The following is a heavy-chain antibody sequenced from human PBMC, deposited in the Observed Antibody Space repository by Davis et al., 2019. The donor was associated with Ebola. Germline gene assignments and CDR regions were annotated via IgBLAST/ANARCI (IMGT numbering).Heavy chain of an antibody. CDR1: GYTFTSYS. D-gene: IGHD3-22*01. J-gene: IGHJ4*02. CDR3: ARASHYDRDY. Sequence: ASAKVSCKASGYTFTSYSMHWVRQAPGQGLEWMGIINPSGGSTNYAQKFQGRVTMTRDTSTSTVYMELSSLRSEDTAVYYCARASHYDRDYWGQGTLVTVSS. CDR2: INPSGGST. V-gene: IGHV1-46*01.